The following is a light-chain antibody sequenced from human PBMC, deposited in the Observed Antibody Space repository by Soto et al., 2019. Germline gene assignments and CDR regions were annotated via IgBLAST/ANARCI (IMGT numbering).Light chain of an antibody. V-gene: IGLV1-51*02. CDR1: SSNIGDNY. Sequence: QSVLTQPPSLSAAPGQKVTISCSGSSSNIGDNYVSWYQQLPATAPKLLIYENNKRPSGIPDRFSGSKSGTSATLGITGLQTGDEVDYYCGTWDSSLSAGVFGGGTKVTVL. CDR2: ENN. J-gene: IGLJ2*01. CDR3: GTWDSSLSAGV.